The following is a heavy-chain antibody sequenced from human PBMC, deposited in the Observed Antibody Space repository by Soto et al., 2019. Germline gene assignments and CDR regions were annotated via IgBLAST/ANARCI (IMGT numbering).Heavy chain of an antibody. CDR2: ISFDGSNK. CDR1: GFTFNYYP. D-gene: IGHD6-19*01. V-gene: IGHV3-30-3*01. Sequence: QMQLVESGGGVVQPGESLRLSCAASGFTFNYYPMHWVRQTPGKGLEWVAVISFDGSNKYYADSVKGRFTISRDNSKNMLYLQMNSLRAEDAAVYYCARLPGALVAVLYIYPLDGREAMSDVDVWRQGTTVSVSS. J-gene: IGHJ6*02. CDR3: ARLPGALVAVLYIYPLDGREAMSDVDV.